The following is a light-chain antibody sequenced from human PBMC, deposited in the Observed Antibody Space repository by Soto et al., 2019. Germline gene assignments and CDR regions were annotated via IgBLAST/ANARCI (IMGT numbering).Light chain of an antibody. Sequence: DIQMTQSPSSLSASVGDRVTITCRASQGISNYLAWYQQKPAKVPKLLIYAASTLQSGVPSRFSGSGSGTDFNLTISILQSEDVATYYCQKYNSAPWTFGQGTKVEIK. CDR2: AAS. CDR1: QGISNY. CDR3: QKYNSAPWT. J-gene: IGKJ1*01. V-gene: IGKV1-27*01.